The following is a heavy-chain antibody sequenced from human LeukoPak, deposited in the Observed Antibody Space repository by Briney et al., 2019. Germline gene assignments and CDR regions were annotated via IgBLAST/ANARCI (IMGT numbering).Heavy chain of an antibody. CDR2: ISSSSSYI. CDR3: AISARGYQLSLFDY. V-gene: IGHV3-21*01. J-gene: IGHJ4*02. CDR1: GFTFSSYS. D-gene: IGHD6-6*01. Sequence: GGSLRPSCAASGFTFSSYSMNSVRQAPGKGLEWVSSISSSSSYIYYADSVKGRFTISRDNAKNSLYLQMNSLRAEDTAVYYCAISARGYQLSLFDYWGQGTLVTVSS.